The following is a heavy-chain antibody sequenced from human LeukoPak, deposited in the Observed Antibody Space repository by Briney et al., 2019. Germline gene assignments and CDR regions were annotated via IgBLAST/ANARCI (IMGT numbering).Heavy chain of an antibody. CDR2: INPNSGGT. V-gene: IGHV1-2*02. D-gene: IGHD2-21*02. Sequence: ASVKVSCKASGYTFTGYYMHWVRQAPGQGLEWMGWINPNSGGTNYAQNFQDRVTMTRDTSISTAYMELSRLRSDDTAVYYCARDEAYCGGDCYPAAFDIWGQGTMVTVSS. CDR1: GYTFTGYY. CDR3: ARDEAYCGGDCYPAAFDI. J-gene: IGHJ3*02.